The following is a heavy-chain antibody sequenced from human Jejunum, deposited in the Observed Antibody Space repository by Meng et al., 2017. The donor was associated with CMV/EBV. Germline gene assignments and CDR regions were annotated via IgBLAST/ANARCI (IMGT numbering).Heavy chain of an antibody. V-gene: IGHV4-59*01. D-gene: IGHD3-16*01. Sequence: LCLNCNVSGGSISSYHGSWIRHFPGKELEWLGYIYDSGRANYNPSLKSGVTILIDTSKRQFSLKLTSVTPADTAVYYCARGRFGYFDLWGRGTLVTVSS. CDR2: IYDSGRA. J-gene: IGHJ2*01. CDR3: ARGRFGYFDL. CDR1: GGSISSYH.